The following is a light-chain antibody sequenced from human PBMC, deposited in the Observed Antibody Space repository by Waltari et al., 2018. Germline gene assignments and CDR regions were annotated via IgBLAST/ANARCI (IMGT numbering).Light chain of an antibody. J-gene: IGKJ4*01. CDR3: QQYDSSSLS. CDR1: QSVSSSH. CDR2: GPS. V-gene: IGKV3-20*01. Sequence: EIVLTQSLGTLSLSPGERATLSCRASQSVSSSHLAWYQQKPGQAPRLLIYGPSSRATGIPDRFSGSASGTDFTLTITRLEPEDFAVYYCQQYDSSSLSFGGGTKVEIK.